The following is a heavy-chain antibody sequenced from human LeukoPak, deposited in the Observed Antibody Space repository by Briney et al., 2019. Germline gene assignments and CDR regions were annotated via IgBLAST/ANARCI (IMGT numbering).Heavy chain of an antibody. D-gene: IGHD3-10*01. J-gene: IGHJ6*02. CDR1: GVTFSSDS. Sequence: GGSLRLSCAASGVTFSSDSMNWVRQAPGEGLEWGSSIISSSRYIYYADSVKGRFTISRENAKNSLYLQMNRLRAEDTAVYYCARVGLITMVRKTSYYGMPVWGQGTTVTASS. V-gene: IGHV3-21*01. CDR3: ARVGLITMVRKTSYYGMPV. CDR2: IISSSRYI.